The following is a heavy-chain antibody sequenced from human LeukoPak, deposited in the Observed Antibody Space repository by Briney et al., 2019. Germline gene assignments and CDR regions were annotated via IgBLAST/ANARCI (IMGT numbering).Heavy chain of an antibody. V-gene: IGHV3-23*01. CDR2: ISGSGANT. CDR1: GLIFSNYA. D-gene: IGHD3-22*01. J-gene: IGHJ4*02. Sequence: PGGSLRLSCAASGLIFSNYAMTWVRQAPGKGPEWVSAISGSGANTYYADSVKGRFTISRDNSKNTLYLQMNSLRAEDTAVYYCAKDDYYDTSGYRDWGQGTLVTVSS. CDR3: AKDDYYDTSGYRD.